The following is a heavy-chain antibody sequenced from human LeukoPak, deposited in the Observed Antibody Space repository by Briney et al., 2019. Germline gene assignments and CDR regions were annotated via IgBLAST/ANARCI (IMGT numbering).Heavy chain of an antibody. D-gene: IGHD2-2*01. V-gene: IGHV4-31*03. Sequence: SQTLSLTCTVSGGSISSGGYYWSWIRQHPGKGLEWIGYIYYSGSTYYNPSLKSRVTISVDTSKNQFSLKLSSVTAADTAVYYCARVHQTQPHYYYYGMDVWGQGTTVTVSS. J-gene: IGHJ6*02. CDR1: GGSISSGGYY. CDR3: ARVHQTQPHYYYYGMDV. CDR2: IYYSGST.